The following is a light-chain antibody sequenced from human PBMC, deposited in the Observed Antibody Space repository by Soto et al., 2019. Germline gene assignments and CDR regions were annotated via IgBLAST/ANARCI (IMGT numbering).Light chain of an antibody. CDR2: DAS. CDR3: QQSYNTPLM. J-gene: IGKJ1*01. Sequence: IEVTQSPSSLAASLGDRVTITCRASQTIGTYVNWYRQKSGAAPELLIYDASTLQSGVPSRFRGGASGTDFTLTISSLQLHDFATYYCQQSYNTPLMFGQGTKVEIK. CDR1: QTIGTY. V-gene: IGKV1-39*01.